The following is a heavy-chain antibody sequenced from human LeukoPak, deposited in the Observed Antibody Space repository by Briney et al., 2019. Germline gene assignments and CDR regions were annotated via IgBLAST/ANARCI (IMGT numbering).Heavy chain of an antibody. D-gene: IGHD5-24*01. Sequence: SETPSLTCTVSGGSISNYYWSWIRQPAGEGLEWIGRMYASGSTSYNPSLKSRVTMSGDTSKNQFSLKLSSVTAADTAVYYCAASTEGLQVDYWGQGTLVTVSS. CDR3: AASTEGLQVDY. J-gene: IGHJ4*02. CDR2: MYASGST. V-gene: IGHV4-4*07. CDR1: GGSISNYY.